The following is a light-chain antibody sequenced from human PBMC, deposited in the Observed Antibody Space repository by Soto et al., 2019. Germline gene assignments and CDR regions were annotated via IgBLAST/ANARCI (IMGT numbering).Light chain of an antibody. V-gene: IGKV3-20*01. CDR2: GSS. Sequence: EVVLTQSPGTLSLSPGERATLSCRASQSVSNKYLAWYQQKPGQAPRLLIFGSSDRATGIPDRFSGSGSGTDFTLTISRLEPEDFGVYYCLQYGSSPPYTFGQGTKLEIK. CDR3: LQYGSSPPYT. J-gene: IGKJ2*01. CDR1: QSVSNKY.